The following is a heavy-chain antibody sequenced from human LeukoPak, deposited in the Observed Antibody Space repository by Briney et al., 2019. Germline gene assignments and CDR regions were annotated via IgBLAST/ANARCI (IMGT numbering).Heavy chain of an antibody. CDR2: IKQDGSEK. D-gene: IGHD6-19*01. CDR3: ARDRVSSGWDHDY. CDR1: GFTFSSYW. Sequence: GGSLRLSCAASGFTFSSYWMSWVRQAPGKGLEWVANIKQDGSEKYYVDSVKGRFTISRDNAKNSLYLQMNSLRVEDTAVYYCARDRVSSGWDHDYWGQGTLVTVSS. V-gene: IGHV3-7*01. J-gene: IGHJ4*02.